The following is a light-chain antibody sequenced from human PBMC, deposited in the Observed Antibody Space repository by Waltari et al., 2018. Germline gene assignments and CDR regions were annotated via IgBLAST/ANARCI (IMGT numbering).Light chain of an antibody. V-gene: IGKV3-20*01. CDR3: QQHGTLPAT. Sequence: ELVLTQSPGTASLSPGERVTFSCRASQSVGSSSLAWYQPKPGQAPRLVIYRASRRATGIPDRFSGSGSGTDFSLTISRLEPEDFAVYYCQQHGTLPATFGQGTKVEIK. CDR1: QSVGSSS. J-gene: IGKJ1*01. CDR2: RAS.